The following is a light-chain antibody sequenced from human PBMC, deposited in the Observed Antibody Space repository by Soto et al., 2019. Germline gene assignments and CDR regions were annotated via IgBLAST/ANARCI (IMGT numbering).Light chain of an antibody. CDR3: SSFAGSYTVI. J-gene: IGLJ2*01. CDR1: SSNIGSNT. CDR2: SNN. Sequence: QSVLTQPPSASGTPGQRVTISCSGSSSNIGSNTVNWYQQLPGTAPKLLIYSNNQRPSGVPDRFSGSKSGTSASLAISGLQSEDEADYYCSSFAGSYTVIFGGGTKLTVL. V-gene: IGLV1-44*01.